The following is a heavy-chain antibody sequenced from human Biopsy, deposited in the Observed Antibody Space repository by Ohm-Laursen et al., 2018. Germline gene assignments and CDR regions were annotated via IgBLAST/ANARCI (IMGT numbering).Heavy chain of an antibody. CDR2: LYTSGDT. D-gene: IGHD1-7*01. CDR3: ATGPKRLTGTSYFES. V-gene: IGHV4-4*07. CDR1: GGLNSNYY. J-gene: IGHJ4*02. Sequence: SETLSLTCSVSGGLNSNYYWSWVRQSAGKGLEWIWRLYTSGDTNYNPSLKSRVSVSEDTSRRQFSLRLTSVTAADTAVYYCATGPKRLTGTSYFESWGRGILVTVSS.